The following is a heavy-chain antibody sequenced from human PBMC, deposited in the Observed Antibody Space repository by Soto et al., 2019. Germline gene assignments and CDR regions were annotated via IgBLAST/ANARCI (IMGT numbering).Heavy chain of an antibody. CDR3: ARQTTVTAFDY. J-gene: IGHJ4*02. Sequence: TLSLTCVVSGGSIDSADSYWSWIRQPPGKGLEYLGYIFHTGNAYYNPSLKSRVTISIDTSKNQFSLKVTSVTAADTAVYYCARQTTVTAFDYWGQGTLVTVSS. V-gene: IGHV4-30-4*01. D-gene: IGHD4-17*01. CDR1: GGSIDSADSY. CDR2: IFHTGNA.